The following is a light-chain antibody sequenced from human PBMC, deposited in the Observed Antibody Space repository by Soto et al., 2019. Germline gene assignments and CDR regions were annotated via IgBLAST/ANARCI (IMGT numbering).Light chain of an antibody. Sequence: QSVLTQPASVSGSPGQSVTISCAGTSSDVGGYNFVSWYQQHPGKAPQLMIYDVSSRPSGVSNRFSGSKSGNTASLTISGLQAEDEADYYCSSYTTSNTRQIVFGTGTKVTVL. J-gene: IGLJ1*01. CDR2: DVS. V-gene: IGLV2-14*03. CDR3: SSYTTSNTRQIV. CDR1: SSDVGGYNF.